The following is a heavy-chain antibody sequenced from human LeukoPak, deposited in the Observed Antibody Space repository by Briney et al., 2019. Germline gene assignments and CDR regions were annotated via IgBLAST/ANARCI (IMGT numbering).Heavy chain of an antibody. CDR1: GFSLTHDA. D-gene: IGHD1-26*01. CDR2: VSKDTVTK. CDR3: AGDRWRGAPDYFDC. V-gene: IGHV3-30*03. J-gene: IGHJ4*02. Sequence: GTSLRLSCAASGFSLTHDAIHWVRQAPGKGLEWVAVVSKDTVTKFYRDSVKGRFTVSTDSSKNTVYLQMTGLRSEDTAVYYCAGDRWRGAPDYFDCWGQGTLVTASS.